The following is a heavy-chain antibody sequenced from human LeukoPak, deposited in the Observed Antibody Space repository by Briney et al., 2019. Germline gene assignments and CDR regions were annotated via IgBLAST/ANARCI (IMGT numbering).Heavy chain of an antibody. CDR1: GGSFSGYY. J-gene: IGHJ4*02. V-gene: IGHV4-34*01. CDR3: ARGSTLNDSSGYYDY. CDR2: INHSGST. D-gene: IGHD3-22*01. Sequence: SETLSLTCAVYGGSFSGYYWSWIHQPPGKGLEWIGEINHSGSTNYNPSLKSRVTISVDTSKNQFSLKLSSVTAADTAVYYCARGSTLNDSSGYYDYWGQGTLVTVSS.